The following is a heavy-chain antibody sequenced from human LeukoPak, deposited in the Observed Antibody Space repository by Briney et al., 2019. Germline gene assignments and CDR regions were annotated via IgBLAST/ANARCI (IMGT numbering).Heavy chain of an antibody. V-gene: IGHV3-21*01. CDR3: ARDLFRRDRQDGDWFDL. D-gene: IGHD3-10*01. CDR1: GFTFSRYS. J-gene: IGHJ5*02. CDR2: ISSSSRYI. Sequence: GGALRLSCAASGFTFSRYSMNWVRQAPGKGVEGVSSISSSSRYIYYADSVKGRFTISRDNAKKSLYMQMNSLRGEDTAVYYCARDLFRRDRQDGDWFDLWGQGTLVTVSS.